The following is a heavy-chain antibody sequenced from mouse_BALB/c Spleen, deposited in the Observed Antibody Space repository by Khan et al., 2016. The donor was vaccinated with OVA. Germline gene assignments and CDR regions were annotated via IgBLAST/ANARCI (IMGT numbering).Heavy chain of an antibody. Sequence: VRLQQSGPELVKPGASVKMSCKASGYTFTNYDMHWVKQKPGQGLEWIGYINPYNDYTKFNEKFKGQATLTSDKSSRTAYMELSSLTSDDSAVYYCARGVVGLQTWFAYWGQGTLVTVSA. CDR3: ARGVVGLQTWFAY. J-gene: IGHJ3*01. D-gene: IGHD3-1*01. CDR2: INPYNDYT. V-gene: IGHV1S136*01. CDR1: GYTFTNYD.